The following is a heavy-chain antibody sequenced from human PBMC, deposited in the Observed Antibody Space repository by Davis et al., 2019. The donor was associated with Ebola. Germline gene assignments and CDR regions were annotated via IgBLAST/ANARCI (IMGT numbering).Heavy chain of an antibody. Sequence: ASVKVSCKASGYTFTSYAMNWVRQAPGQGLEWMGWINTNTGNPTYAQGFTGRFVFSLDTSVSTAYLQISSLKAEDTAVYYCARAQLRFLEWLLYEYYYYGMDVWGQGTTVTVSS. CDR1: GYTFTSYA. J-gene: IGHJ6*02. CDR3: ARAQLRFLEWLLYEYYYYGMDV. V-gene: IGHV7-4-1*02. CDR2: INTNTGNP. D-gene: IGHD3-3*01.